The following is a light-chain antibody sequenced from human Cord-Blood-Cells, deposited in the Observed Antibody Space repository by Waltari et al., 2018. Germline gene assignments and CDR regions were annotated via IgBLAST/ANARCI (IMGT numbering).Light chain of an antibody. Sequence: DIVMTQSSSSLAGTLGERATINCHSIQSVLSSSNNKNYLAWYQQKPGQPPKLLIYGESNRESGVPDRFSGSGSGKDFTRTISSLQAEDVAVYYCQQYYSTPWTFGQGTKVEIK. CDR1: QSVLSSSNNKNY. CDR2: GES. J-gene: IGKJ1*01. CDR3: QQYYSTPWT. V-gene: IGKV4-1*01.